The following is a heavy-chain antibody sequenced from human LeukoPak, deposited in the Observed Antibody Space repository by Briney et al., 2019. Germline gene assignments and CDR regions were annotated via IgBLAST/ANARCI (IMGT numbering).Heavy chain of an antibody. CDR1: GFTFSSYW. CDR3: ARDFHLVGATSDAFDI. V-gene: IGHV3-7*03. Sequence: PGGSLRLSCAASGFTFSSYWMSWVRQAPGKGLEWVANIKQDGSEKYYVDSVKGRFTISRDNAKNPLYLQMNSLRAEDTAVYYCARDFHLVGATSDAFDIWGQGTMVTVSS. D-gene: IGHD1-26*01. J-gene: IGHJ3*02. CDR2: IKQDGSEK.